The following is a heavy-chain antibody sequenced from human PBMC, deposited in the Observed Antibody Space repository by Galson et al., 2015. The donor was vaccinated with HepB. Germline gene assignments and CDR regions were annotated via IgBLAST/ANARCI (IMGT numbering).Heavy chain of an antibody. Sequence: SVKVSCKASGYTFTGYYMHWVRQAPGQGLEWMGRINPNSGGTNYAQKFQGRVTMTRDTSISTAYMELSRLRSDDTAVYYCARTRLPVVTPDYWGQGTLVTVSS. J-gene: IGHJ4*02. CDR1: GYTFTGYY. D-gene: IGHD4-23*01. V-gene: IGHV1-2*06. CDR3: ARTRLPVVTPDY. CDR2: INPNSGGT.